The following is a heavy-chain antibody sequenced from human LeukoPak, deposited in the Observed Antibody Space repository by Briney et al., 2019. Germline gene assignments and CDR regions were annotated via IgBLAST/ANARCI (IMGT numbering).Heavy chain of an antibody. CDR2: ISYDVSNK. D-gene: IGHD3-10*01. V-gene: IGHV3-30*18. CDR1: GFTFSSYG. Sequence: GGSLRLSCAASGFTFSSYGMHWVRQAPGKGLEWVAVISYDVSNKYYADSVKGRFTISRDNSKNTLYLQMNSLRAEDTAVYYCAKSQQLAEEFSGFDYWGQGTLVTVSS. J-gene: IGHJ4*02. CDR3: AKSQQLAEEFSGFDY.